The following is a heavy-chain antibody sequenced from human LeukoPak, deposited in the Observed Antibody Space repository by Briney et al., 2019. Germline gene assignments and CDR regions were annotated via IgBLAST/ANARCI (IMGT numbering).Heavy chain of an antibody. J-gene: IGHJ4*02. Sequence: GGSLRLSCAASGFTFSTYAMTWVRQAPGKGLEWVSGSADNTYYTDSVKGRFTISRDNSKNTLYLQMNSLRAEDTAVYYCAKVRNTITWYLGDWGQGTLVTVSS. V-gene: IGHV3-23*01. CDR1: GFTFSTYA. CDR3: AKVRNTITWYLGD. D-gene: IGHD6-13*01. CDR2: SADNT.